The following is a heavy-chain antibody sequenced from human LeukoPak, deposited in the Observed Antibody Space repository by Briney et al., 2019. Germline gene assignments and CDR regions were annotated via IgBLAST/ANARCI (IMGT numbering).Heavy chain of an antibody. V-gene: IGHV3-48*03. J-gene: IGHJ4*02. Sequence: GGSLRLSCAASGFTFSSYEMNWVRQAPGEGLDWVSYISSNGRTTYYADSVKGRFTISRDNAKNSLYLQMNSLRVDDTALYYCARLRGSGSYLDLWGQGTLVTVSS. CDR3: ARLRGSGSYLDL. CDR1: GFTFSSYE. D-gene: IGHD1-26*01. CDR2: ISSNGRTT.